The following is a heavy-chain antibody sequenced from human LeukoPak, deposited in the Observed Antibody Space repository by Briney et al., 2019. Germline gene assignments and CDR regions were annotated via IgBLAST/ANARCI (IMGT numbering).Heavy chain of an antibody. CDR3: ATAGGYYDSAGDY. CDR1: GGSISSSNYY. V-gene: IGHV4-39*01. Sequence: SETLSLTCTVSGGSISSSNYYWGWVRQPPGKGLEWIGSIHYSVSTYSPSSRKSRVTISVDPSNNQFSLKLSSVTAADTAVYYCATAGGYYDSAGDYWGQGTLVTVSS. CDR2: IHYSVST. D-gene: IGHD3-22*01. J-gene: IGHJ4*02.